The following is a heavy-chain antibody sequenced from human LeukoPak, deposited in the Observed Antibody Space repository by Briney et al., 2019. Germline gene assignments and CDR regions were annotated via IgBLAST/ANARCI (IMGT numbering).Heavy chain of an antibody. Sequence: ASVKVSCKASGYTFTSYYMHWVRQAPGQGLEWMGIINPSGGSTSYAQKFQGRVTMTRDMSTSTVYMELSSLRSEDTAVYYCARVPYCSGGSRPRYFDYWGQGTLVTVSS. D-gene: IGHD2-15*01. J-gene: IGHJ4*02. CDR3: ARVPYCSGGSRPRYFDY. CDR1: GYTFTSYY. V-gene: IGHV1-46*01. CDR2: INPSGGST.